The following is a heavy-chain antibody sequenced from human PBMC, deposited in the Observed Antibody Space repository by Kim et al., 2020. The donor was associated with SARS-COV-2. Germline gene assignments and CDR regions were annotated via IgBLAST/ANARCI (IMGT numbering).Heavy chain of an antibody. Sequence: GGSLRLSCAASGFTFSSYAMSWVRQAPGKGLEWVSAISGSGGSTYYADSVKGRFTISRDNSKNTLYLQMNSLRAEDTAVYYCAKISSYYDILTGYPWVYGAFDIWGQGTMVTVSS. CDR1: GFTFSSYA. CDR3: AKISSYYDILTGYPWVYGAFDI. D-gene: IGHD3-9*01. V-gene: IGHV3-23*01. CDR2: ISGSGGST. J-gene: IGHJ3*02.